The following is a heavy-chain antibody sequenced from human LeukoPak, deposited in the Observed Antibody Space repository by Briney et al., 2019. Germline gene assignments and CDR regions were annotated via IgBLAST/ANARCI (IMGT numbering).Heavy chain of an antibody. CDR3: AADLEIQLWFGVGYGMDV. D-gene: IGHD5-18*01. CDR1: GFTFTSSA. V-gene: IGHV1-58*02. J-gene: IGHJ6*02. Sequence: ASVKVSCKTSGFTFTSSAMQWVRQARGQRLEWIGWIVVGSGNTKYAQKFQERVAITRDTSTSTAYMELSSLRSEDTAVYYCAADLEIQLWFGVGYGMDVWGQGTTVTVSS. CDR2: IVVGSGNT.